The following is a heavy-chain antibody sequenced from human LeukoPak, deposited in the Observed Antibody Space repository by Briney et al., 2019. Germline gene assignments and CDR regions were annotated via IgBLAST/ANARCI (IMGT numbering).Heavy chain of an antibody. CDR1: GYTFNTYG. V-gene: IGHV1-2*04. J-gene: IGHJ4*02. CDR2: INPNSGDT. Sequence: GASVKVSCKASGYTFNTYGITWVRQAPGQGLEWMGWINPNSGDTNYAQKFQGWVTMTRDTSISTAYMELSRLRSDDTAVYYCAKDLYSSSWYYFDYWGQGTLVTVSS. D-gene: IGHD6-13*01. CDR3: AKDLYSSSWYYFDY.